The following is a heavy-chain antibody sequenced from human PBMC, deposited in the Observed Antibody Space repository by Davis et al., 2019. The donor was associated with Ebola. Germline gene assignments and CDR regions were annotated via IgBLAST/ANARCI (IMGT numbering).Heavy chain of an antibody. D-gene: IGHD6-19*01. V-gene: IGHV4-59*12. J-gene: IGHJ4*02. CDR1: GGHISGYY. CDR3: AREGRTLAGTPFEY. CDR2: LYHGGGT. Sequence: SETLSLTCTVSGGHISGYYWSWIRQPPGKGLEWIGNLYHGGGTNYSPSLKSRLTISVDTSKNQFSLQLNSVTPEDTAVYYCAREGRTLAGTPFEYWGQGTLVIVSS.